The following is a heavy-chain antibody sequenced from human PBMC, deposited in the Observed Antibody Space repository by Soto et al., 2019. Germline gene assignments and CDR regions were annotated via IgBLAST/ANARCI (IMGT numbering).Heavy chain of an antibody. D-gene: IGHD6-13*01. J-gene: IGHJ4*02. CDR3: AREIGYSSTWPAY. Sequence: QVQLVESGGGMVQPGRSLRLSCDVSGFSLRSYGMHWVRQAPGKGLEWVAVIGFDGKNENYGDSVKGRFTVSRDNSRNTLYLQMNSLRVEDTAVYFCAREIGYSSTWPAYWGQGTLVTVSS. CDR1: GFSLRSYG. V-gene: IGHV3-33*01. CDR2: IGFDGKNE.